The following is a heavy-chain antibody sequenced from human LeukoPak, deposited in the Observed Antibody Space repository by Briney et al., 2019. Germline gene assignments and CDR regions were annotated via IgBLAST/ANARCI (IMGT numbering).Heavy chain of an antibody. CDR2: IGGNT. Sequence: GGSLRLSCAVSGFIFSNYAMGWVRQAPGKGLEWVSAIGGNTYYADSVKGRFTVSRDNSKNTLYLQMNSLRVEDTAVYYCAKRPVAARCFDYWGQGTLVTVSS. CDR3: AKRPVAARCFDY. D-gene: IGHD6-6*01. V-gene: IGHV3-23*01. CDR1: GFIFSNYA. J-gene: IGHJ4*02.